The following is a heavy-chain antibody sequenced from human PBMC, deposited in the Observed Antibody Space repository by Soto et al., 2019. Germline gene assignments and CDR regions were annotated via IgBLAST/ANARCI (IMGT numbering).Heavy chain of an antibody. CDR2: INPNSGGT. V-gene: IGHV1-2*04. Sequence: GASVKVSCKASGYTFTGYYMHWVRQAPGQGLEWMGWINPNSGGTNYAQKFQGWVTMTRDTSISTAYMELSRLRSDDTAVYYCARVAAAGTGDYYYYGIDVWGQGTTVTVSS. J-gene: IGHJ6*02. CDR1: GYTFTGYY. CDR3: ARVAAAGTGDYYYYGIDV. D-gene: IGHD6-13*01.